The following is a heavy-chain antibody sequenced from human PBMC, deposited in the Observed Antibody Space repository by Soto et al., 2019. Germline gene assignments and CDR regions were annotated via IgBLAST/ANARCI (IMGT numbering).Heavy chain of an antibody. CDR1: GNSISTTNW. CDR2: IYHSGST. Sequence: SETLSLTCVVSGNSISTTNWWSWVRQSPGKGLEWIGEIYHSGSTNYNPSLKSRVTISVDKSKNQFSLRLSSVTAADTAVYYCARDVGYHYDGSPSGQFDFWGQGTLVTVSS. V-gene: IGHV4-4*02. CDR3: ARDVGYHYDGSPSGQFDF. D-gene: IGHD3-22*01. J-gene: IGHJ4*02.